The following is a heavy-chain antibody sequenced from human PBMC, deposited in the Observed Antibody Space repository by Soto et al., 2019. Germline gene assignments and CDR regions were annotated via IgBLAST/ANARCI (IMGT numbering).Heavy chain of an antibody. CDR2: ISAYNGNT. CDR1: GYTVTSYS. J-gene: IGHJ6*03. V-gene: IGHV1-18*01. CDR3: ARFYSNALYYYYYYMDV. Sequence: DSVKVSCKAAGYTVTSYSISWVRQATRQGLEWMGWISAYNGNTNYAQKLQGRVTMTTDTSTSTAYMELRSLRSDDTAVYYCARFYSNALYYYYYYMDVWGKGTTVTVSS. D-gene: IGHD4-4*01.